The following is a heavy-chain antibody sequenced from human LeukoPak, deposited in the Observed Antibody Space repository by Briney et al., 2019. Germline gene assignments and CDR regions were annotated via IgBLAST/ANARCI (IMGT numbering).Heavy chain of an antibody. J-gene: IGHJ5*02. CDR1: GFTFSSYS. CDR3: AKDLRGGGS. V-gene: IGHV3-23*01. CDR2: ISGSGFST. Sequence: GGSLRLSCAASGFTFSSYSMNWVRQAPGKGLEWVSTISGSGFSTYYADSVKGRFTISRDSSKNTLYLQMNSLRAEDTALYYCAKDLRGGGSWGQGTLVTVSS. D-gene: IGHD3-10*01.